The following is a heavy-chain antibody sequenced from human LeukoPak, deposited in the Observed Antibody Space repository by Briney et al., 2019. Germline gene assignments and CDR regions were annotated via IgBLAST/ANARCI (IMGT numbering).Heavy chain of an antibody. CDR2: IYHSGST. Sequence: SETLSLTCAVSGGSISSGGYSWSWIRQPPGKGLEWIGYIYHSGSTYYNPSLKSRVTISVDRSKNQFSLKLSSVTAADTAVYYCARWTYYYDSSGQGGAFDIWGQGTMVTVSS. J-gene: IGHJ3*02. D-gene: IGHD3-22*01. CDR3: ARWTYYYDSSGQGGAFDI. CDR1: GGSISSGGYS. V-gene: IGHV4-30-2*01.